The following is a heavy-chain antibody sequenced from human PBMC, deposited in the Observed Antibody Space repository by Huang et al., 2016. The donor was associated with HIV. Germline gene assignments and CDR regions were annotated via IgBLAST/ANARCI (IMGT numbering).Heavy chain of an antibody. CDR1: GDSVDRSYSS. Sequence: QVQLQESGQGLVKPSDTLSLTCIVSGDSVDRSYSSWGWVRQPPGKGLEWMGSIYSNGKTYYNKYLKSRITISVDTSKNHFSLNLKTVTAADTAVYYCSRGPSTPAIELWGQGTMVTVSS. J-gene: IGHJ3*01. CDR3: SRGPSTPAIEL. CDR2: IYSNGKT. D-gene: IGHD1-1*01. V-gene: IGHV4-39*02.